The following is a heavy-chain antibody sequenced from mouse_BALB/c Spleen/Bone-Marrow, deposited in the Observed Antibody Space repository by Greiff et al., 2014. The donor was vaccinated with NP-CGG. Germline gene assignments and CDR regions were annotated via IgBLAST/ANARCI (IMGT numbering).Heavy chain of an antibody. V-gene: IGHV1-4*01. Sequence: QVQLKESGAELARPGASMKMSCRASGYTFTTYTIHWVRQRPGQGLEWIGYINPSSGYTNYIQKFKDKATLTADKSSSTAYMQLSSLTSEDSAVYYCARRDDGYVFFDYWGQGTTLTVSS. J-gene: IGHJ2*01. CDR2: INPSSGYT. CDR1: GYTFTTYT. CDR3: ARRDDGYVFFDY. D-gene: IGHD2-3*01.